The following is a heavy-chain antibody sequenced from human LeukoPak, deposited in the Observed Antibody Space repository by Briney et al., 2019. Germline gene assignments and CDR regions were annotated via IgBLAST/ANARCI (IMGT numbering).Heavy chain of an antibody. CDR1: GFTFSDYY. V-gene: IGHV3-11*05. Sequence: GGSRRLSCTASGFTFSDYYMTWIRQAPGKGLEWLSYVSTDSTYTNYADSVKGRFTISRDNAKSSLYLQLNSLTAEDTAVYYCTREDNWYFDLWGRGTLVTVSS. CDR2: VSTDSTYT. CDR3: TREDNWYFDL. J-gene: IGHJ2*01.